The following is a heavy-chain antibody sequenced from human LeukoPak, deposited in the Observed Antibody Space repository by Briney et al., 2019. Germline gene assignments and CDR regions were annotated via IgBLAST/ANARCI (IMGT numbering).Heavy chain of an antibody. CDR3: AKGNPSGYDTFDY. Sequence: PGGSLRLSCAASGFTFSNYAMSWVRQAPGKGLEWVSAISGSGGSTYYADFVKGRFTISRDNSKNTLYLQMNSLRAEDTAVYYCAKGNPSGYDTFDYWGQGTLVTVSS. D-gene: IGHD5-12*01. CDR1: GFTFSNYA. J-gene: IGHJ4*02. CDR2: ISGSGGST. V-gene: IGHV3-23*01.